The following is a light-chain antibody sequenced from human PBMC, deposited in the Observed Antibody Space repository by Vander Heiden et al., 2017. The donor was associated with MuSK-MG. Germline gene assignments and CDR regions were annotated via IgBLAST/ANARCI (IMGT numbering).Light chain of an antibody. CDR1: RSLVHTDGDTY. J-gene: IGKJ2*01. V-gene: IGKV2-30*02. CDR2: KDS. Sequence: DAVMTQSPLSLPVTLGQPASISCRSSRSLVHTDGDTYLHWLQQRPGQSPRRLIYKDSNRDSGVPDRFSGTGSGSDFTLKISRVEAEDVGVYYCMQTIHWPHTFGQGTKLEIK. CDR3: MQTIHWPHT.